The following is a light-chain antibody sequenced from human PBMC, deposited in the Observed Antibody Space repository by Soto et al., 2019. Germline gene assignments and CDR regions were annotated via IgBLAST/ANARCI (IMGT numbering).Light chain of an antibody. J-gene: IGKJ3*01. V-gene: IGKV1-39*01. Sequence: DIQMTQSPPSLSASVGDRVTITCRASQTISNYLNWYQQKPGKAPKLLIYASSSLYSGVPSRFSGYGSGPDFTLTISSLQPEDFATYYCQQSYRIPFTFGPGTKVDIK. CDR1: QTISNY. CDR3: QQSYRIPFT. CDR2: ASS.